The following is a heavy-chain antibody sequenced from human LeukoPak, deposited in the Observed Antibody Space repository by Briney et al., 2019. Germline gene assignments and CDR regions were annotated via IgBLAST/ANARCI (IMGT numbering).Heavy chain of an antibody. D-gene: IGHD6-19*01. CDR1: GFTFSSCW. CDR2: IASDGSST. CDR3: HGYSSGWYWSDY. V-gene: IGHV3-74*01. J-gene: IGHJ4*02. Sequence: GGSLRLSCAASGFTFSSCWMNWVRQAPGKGLVWVSRIASDGSSTTYADSVKGRFTISRDNSKNTLYLQMNSLRAEDTAVYYCHGYSSGWYWSDYWGQGTLVTVSS.